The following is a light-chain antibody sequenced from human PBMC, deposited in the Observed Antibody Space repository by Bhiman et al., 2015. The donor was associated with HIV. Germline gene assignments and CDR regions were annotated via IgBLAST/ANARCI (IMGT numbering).Light chain of an antibody. CDR1: SPNIGNNF. CDR3: GTWDNSLSTGGV. J-gene: IGLJ1*01. CDR2: DNN. Sequence: QSVLTQPPSVSAAPGQKVTISCSGSSPNIGNNFLSWYQQLPGTAPKLLIYDNNKRPSGIPDRFSGSKSGTSATLGITGLQTGDEADYYCGTWDNSLSTGGVFGTGTKVTVL. V-gene: IGLV1-51*01.